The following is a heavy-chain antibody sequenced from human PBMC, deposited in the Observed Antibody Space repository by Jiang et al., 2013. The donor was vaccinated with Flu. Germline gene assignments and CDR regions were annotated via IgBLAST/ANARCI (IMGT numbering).Heavy chain of an antibody. Sequence: GLEWVSTISGSGGTTYHADSVKGRFTISRDNSKNTLYLQMNSLRAEDTAVYYCAKDERHCSGGRCYDHYYGMDVWGQGTPVTVSS. J-gene: IGHJ6*02. CDR2: ISGSGGTT. D-gene: IGHD2-15*01. CDR3: AKDERHCSGGRCYDHYYGMDV. V-gene: IGHV3-23*01.